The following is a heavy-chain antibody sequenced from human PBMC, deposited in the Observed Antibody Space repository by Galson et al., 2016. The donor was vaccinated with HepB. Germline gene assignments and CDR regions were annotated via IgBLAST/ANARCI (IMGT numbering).Heavy chain of an antibody. CDR2: ISASGAI. CDR3: AKEMSDCTGGNCYLCWYFDV. CDR1: GFTFSSFA. D-gene: IGHD2-15*01. V-gene: IGHV3-23*01. Sequence: SMRLSCAASGFTFSSFAMTWVRLPPGKGLEWVSSISASGAIFYAESVKGRFTISRDTSRSTAYLQMNSLGADDTAIYYCAKEMSDCTGGNCYLCWYFDVWGRGTHVSVSS. J-gene: IGHJ2*01.